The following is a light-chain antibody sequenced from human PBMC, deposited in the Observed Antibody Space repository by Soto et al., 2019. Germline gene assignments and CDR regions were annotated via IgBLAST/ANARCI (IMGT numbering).Light chain of an antibody. J-gene: IGKJ3*01. CDR3: PKYNSAPFT. V-gene: IGKV1-27*01. Sequence: DIQMTQSPSSLSASVGDRVTITCRASQGISNYLAWYQQKPGKVPKLLIYAASTLQSGVPSRFSGSGSGTDFTLTIISLQPADVATYYCPKYNSAPFTFGPGTKVDIK. CDR1: QGISNY. CDR2: AAS.